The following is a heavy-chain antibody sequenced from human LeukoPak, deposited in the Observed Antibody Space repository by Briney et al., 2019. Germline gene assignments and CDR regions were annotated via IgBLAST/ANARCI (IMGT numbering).Heavy chain of an antibody. V-gene: IGHV3-30*14. CDR1: GFTFSSYA. CDR2: ISYDGSNK. Sequence: GGSLRLSCAASGFTFSSYAMHWVRQAPGKGQEWVAVISYDGSNKYYADSVKGRFTISRDNSKNTLYLQMSSLRAEDTAVYYCVKDLMEYWGQGTLVTVSS. D-gene: IGHD2-8*01. J-gene: IGHJ4*02. CDR3: VKDLMEY.